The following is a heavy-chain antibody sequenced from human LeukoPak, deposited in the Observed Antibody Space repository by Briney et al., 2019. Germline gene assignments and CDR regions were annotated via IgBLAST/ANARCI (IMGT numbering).Heavy chain of an antibody. J-gene: IGHJ4*02. D-gene: IGHD6-19*01. Sequence: ASVRVSCEASGYTFTDYYLHWVRQAPGQGLEWLGWINPNSGGTSYSQKFQGRVTMTRDTSVSTAFMELSSLRSDDTAVYYCARASGSGWPVPYFDYWGQGTLVTVSS. V-gene: IGHV1-2*02. CDR2: INPNSGGT. CDR3: ARASGSGWPVPYFDY. CDR1: GYTFTDYY.